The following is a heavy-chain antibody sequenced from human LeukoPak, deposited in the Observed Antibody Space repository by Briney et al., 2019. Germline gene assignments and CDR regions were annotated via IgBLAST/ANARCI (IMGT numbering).Heavy chain of an antibody. Sequence: GGSLRLSCAASGFTFSSYAMSWVRQAPGKGLEWVSAISGSGGSTYYADSVKGRFTISRDNSKNTLYLQMNRLRAEDTAVYYCAKDRVVTTSAEYFQHWGQGTLVTVSS. V-gene: IGHV3-23*01. J-gene: IGHJ1*01. CDR1: GFTFSSYA. CDR3: AKDRVVTTSAEYFQH. D-gene: IGHD3-3*01. CDR2: ISGSGGST.